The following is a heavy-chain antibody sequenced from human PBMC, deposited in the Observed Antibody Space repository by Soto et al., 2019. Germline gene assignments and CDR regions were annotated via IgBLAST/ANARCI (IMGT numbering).Heavy chain of an antibody. CDR3: ARAPESGYCSSTSCPHYYYYMDV. CDR1: GFTFSDYY. CDR2: ISSSGSTI. J-gene: IGHJ6*03. Sequence: GGSLRLSCAASGFTFSDYYMSWIRQAPGKGLEWVSYISSSGSTIYYADSVKGRFTISRDNAKNSLYLQMNSLRAEDTAVYYCARAPESGYCSSTSCPHYYYYMDVWGKGTTVTVSS. V-gene: IGHV3-11*01. D-gene: IGHD2-2*01.